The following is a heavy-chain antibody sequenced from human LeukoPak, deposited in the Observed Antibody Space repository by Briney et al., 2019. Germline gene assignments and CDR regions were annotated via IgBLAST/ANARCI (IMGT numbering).Heavy chain of an antibody. CDR2: IRYDGSNK. D-gene: IGHD6-19*01. J-gene: IGHJ4*02. CDR1: GFTFSSYG. V-gene: IGHV3-30*02. CDR3: AKDSETSGWYGRGDYYFDY. Sequence: GGSLRLSCAASGFTFSSYGMHWVRQAPGKGLEWVAFIRYDGSNKYYADSVKGRFTISRDNSKNTLYLQMNSLRAEDTAVYYCAKDSETSGWYGRGDYYFDYWGQGTLVTVSS.